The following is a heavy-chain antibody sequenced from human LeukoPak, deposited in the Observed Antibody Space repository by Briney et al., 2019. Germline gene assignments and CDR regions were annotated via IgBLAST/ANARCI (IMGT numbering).Heavy chain of an antibody. J-gene: IGHJ1*01. CDR2: IHHSGST. V-gene: IGHV4-38-2*02. Sequence: SETLSLTCIVSGYSISSGYYWGWIRQPPGKGLEWIGNIHHSGSTYYNPSLKSRVTISVDTSKNQLSLKLSSVTAADTAVYYCARVAAGIGFFQHWGQGTLVTVSS. D-gene: IGHD6-13*01. CDR3: ARVAAGIGFFQH. CDR1: GYSISSGYY.